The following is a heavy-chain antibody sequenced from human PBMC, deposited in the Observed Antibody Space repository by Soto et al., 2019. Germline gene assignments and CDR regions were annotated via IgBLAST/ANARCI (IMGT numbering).Heavy chain of an antibody. D-gene: IGHD2-2*01. CDR2: VSGDNANT. Sequence: QVQLVQSGAEVKKPGTSVKVSCTASGYTFSSHGISWVRQAPGQGLQWIGWVSGDNANTNYAQSLTGRVTMTTDTSTNTGHMELRSLTSDDTAVYSCARDLGYCRSVTRPREGFDPLGQGTLVIVSS. J-gene: IGHJ5*02. CDR3: ARDLGYCRSVTRPREGFDP. CDR1: GYTFSSHG. V-gene: IGHV1-18*01.